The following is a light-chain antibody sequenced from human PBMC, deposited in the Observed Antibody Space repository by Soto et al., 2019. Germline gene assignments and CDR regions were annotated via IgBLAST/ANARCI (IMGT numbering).Light chain of an antibody. CDR3: QQRSNWPGVT. J-gene: IGKJ5*01. Sequence: EIVLTHSPATLSLSPCERATLSCGASQSVSSSYLAWYQLKPGLAPRLLIYDASSRATGIPDRFSGSGSGTDFTPTINRLEPEDSAVYYCQQRSNWPGVTFGQGTRLEIK. V-gene: IGKV3D-20*02. CDR1: QSVSSSY. CDR2: DAS.